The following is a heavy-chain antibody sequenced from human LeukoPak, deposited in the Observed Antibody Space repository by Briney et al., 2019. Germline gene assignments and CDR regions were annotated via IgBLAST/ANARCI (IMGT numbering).Heavy chain of an antibody. J-gene: IGHJ4*02. Sequence: PGGSLRLSCAASGFTFSSYSMNWVRQAPGKGLEWVSSISSSSSYIYYADSVKGRFTISRDNAKNSLYLQMNSLRAEDTAVYYCARDLTRIAVAGTGYWGQGTLVTAAS. V-gene: IGHV3-21*01. D-gene: IGHD6-19*01. CDR2: ISSSSSYI. CDR1: GFTFSSYS. CDR3: ARDLTRIAVAGTGY.